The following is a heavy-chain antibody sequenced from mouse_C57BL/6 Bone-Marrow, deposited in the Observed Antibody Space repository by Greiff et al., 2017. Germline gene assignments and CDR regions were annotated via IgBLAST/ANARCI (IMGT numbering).Heavy chain of an antibody. D-gene: IGHD2-1*01. CDR1: GYTFTDYN. CDR3: ARAYYCGNYGFAY. J-gene: IGHJ3*01. Sequence: EVQLQESGPELVKPGASVKMSCKASGYTFTDYNMHWVKQSHGKSLEWIGYINPNNGGTSYNQKFKGKATLTVNKSSSTAYMELHSLTSEDSAVYYCARAYYCGNYGFAYWGQGTLVTVSA. V-gene: IGHV1-22*01. CDR2: INPNNGGT.